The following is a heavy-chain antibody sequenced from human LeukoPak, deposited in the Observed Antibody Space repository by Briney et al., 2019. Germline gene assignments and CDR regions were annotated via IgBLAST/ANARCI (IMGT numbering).Heavy chain of an antibody. V-gene: IGHV3-23*01. Sequence: GGSLRLSCAVSGVTLSDYGMSWVRQAPGKGLEWVARISDNGGSTNYADSVKGRFTISRDNAKNTLYLQMNSLRAEDTDVYFCARRGVVIRVLLVGFHKQAYYFDSWGQGALVTVSS. CDR2: ISDNGGST. CDR1: GVTLSDYG. D-gene: IGHD2-21*01. J-gene: IGHJ4*02. CDR3: ARRGVVIRVLLVGFHKQAYYFDS.